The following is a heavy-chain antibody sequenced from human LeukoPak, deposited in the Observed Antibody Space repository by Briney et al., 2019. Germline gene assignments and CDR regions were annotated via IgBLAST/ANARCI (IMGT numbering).Heavy chain of an antibody. CDR3: TRDPRALDY. Sequence: GGSLRLSCAASGFTFSSYSMNWVRQAPGKGLEWVSYISYAGTIYYADFVKGRFTISRDNAKNSLYLHMNSLRAEDTALYYCTRDPRALDYWGQGTLVTVSS. CDR2: ISYAGTI. V-gene: IGHV3-48*01. CDR1: GFTFSSYS. J-gene: IGHJ4*02.